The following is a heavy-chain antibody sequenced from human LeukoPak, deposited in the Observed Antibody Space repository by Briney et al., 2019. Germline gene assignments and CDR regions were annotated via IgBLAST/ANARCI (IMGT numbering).Heavy chain of an antibody. CDR1: GFTFSSYG. D-gene: IGHD6-25*01. J-gene: IGHJ4*02. CDR2: IRYDGSNK. Sequence: GGSLRLSCAAAGFTFSSYGMHWVRQAPGKGLEWVAFIRYDGSNKYYADSVKGRFTISRDNSKNTLYLQMNSLRAEDTAVYYCARAKGRLHGHWGQGTLVTVSS. CDR3: ARAKGRLHGH. V-gene: IGHV3-30*02.